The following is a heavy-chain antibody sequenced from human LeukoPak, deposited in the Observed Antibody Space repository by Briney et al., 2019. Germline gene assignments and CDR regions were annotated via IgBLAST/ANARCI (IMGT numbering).Heavy chain of an antibody. CDR2: IYYSGST. Sequence: SETLSLTCTVSGGSISTSNYYWGWIRQPPGEGLEWIGSIYYSGSTYYNPSLKSPVTISVDTSKKQFSLIMNSLTAADTAVYYCARQVGNIWYSDYWGQGTLVTVSS. J-gene: IGHJ4*02. CDR3: ARQVGNIWYSDY. V-gene: IGHV4-39*01. D-gene: IGHD6-13*01. CDR1: GGSISTSNYY.